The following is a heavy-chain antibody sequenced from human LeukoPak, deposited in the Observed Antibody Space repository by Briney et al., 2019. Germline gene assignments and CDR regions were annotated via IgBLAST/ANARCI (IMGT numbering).Heavy chain of an antibody. D-gene: IGHD6-19*01. V-gene: IGHV1-8*01. Sequence: ASVKVSCKASGYTFTSYDTNWVRQATGQGLEWMGWMNPNSGNTGYAQKFQGRVTMTRNTSISTAYMELSSLRSEDTAVYYCARKRAVAVNWFDPWGQGTLVTVSS. J-gene: IGHJ5*02. CDR2: MNPNSGNT. CDR1: GYTFTSYD. CDR3: ARKRAVAVNWFDP.